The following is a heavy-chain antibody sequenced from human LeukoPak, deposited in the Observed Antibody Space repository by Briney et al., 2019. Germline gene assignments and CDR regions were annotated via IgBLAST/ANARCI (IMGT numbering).Heavy chain of an antibody. D-gene: IGHD4-23*01. CDR1: GGSISSSSYY. Sequence: PSETLSLTCTVSGGSISSSSYYWGWIRQPPGKGLEWIGSIYYSGSTYYNPSLKSRVTISVDTSKNQFSLKLSSVTAADTAVYYCARAQSGNLGLSAFDIWGQGTMVTVSS. J-gene: IGHJ3*02. CDR3: ARAQSGNLGLSAFDI. CDR2: IYYSGST. V-gene: IGHV4-39*07.